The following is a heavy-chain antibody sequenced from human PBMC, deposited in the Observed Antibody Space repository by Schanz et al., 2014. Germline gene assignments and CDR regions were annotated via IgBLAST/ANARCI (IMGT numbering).Heavy chain of an antibody. CDR3: AKQIHYDILTVTRN. CDR2: ISGSGGST. V-gene: IGHV3-23*04. Sequence: EVHLVESGGGLVKRGGSLRLSCAASGFTFSTYAMSWVRQAPGKGLEWVSVISGSGGSTYYADSVKGRFTISRDNSKNTLYLQMNSLRAEDTAVYYCAKQIHYDILTVTRNWGQGTLVTVSS. D-gene: IGHD3-9*01. CDR1: GFTFSTYA. J-gene: IGHJ4*02.